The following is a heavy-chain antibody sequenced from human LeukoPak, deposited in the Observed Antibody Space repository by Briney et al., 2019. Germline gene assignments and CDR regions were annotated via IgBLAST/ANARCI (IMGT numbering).Heavy chain of an antibody. D-gene: IGHD1/OR15-1a*01. V-gene: IGHV4-59*12. J-gene: IGHJ4*02. CDR2: IYYSGST. CDR3: ARTNNVFYYFDY. Sequence: SETLSLTCTVSGGSISSYSWSWIRQPPGKGLEWIGYIYYSGSTNYNPSLKSRVTTSVDTSKNQFSLKLSSLTAADTAVYYCARTNNVFYYFDYWGQGTLVTVSS. CDR1: GGSISSYS.